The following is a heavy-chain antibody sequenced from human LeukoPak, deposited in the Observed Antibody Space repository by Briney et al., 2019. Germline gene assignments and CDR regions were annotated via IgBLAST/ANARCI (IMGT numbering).Heavy chain of an antibody. CDR3: ARDPYSVSLYFLYF. Sequence: GASVKLSFQGSGYTFRGNYIHWLRQAPGQGLEWMGWIDANNGDTKSAQKFQGRVTMSRDTSISTAYMDLSSLSPDDAAVYYCARDPYSVSLYFLYFWGQGTLVTVSS. J-gene: IGHJ4*02. CDR1: GYTFRGNY. D-gene: IGHD2/OR15-2a*01. V-gene: IGHV1-2*02. CDR2: IDANNGDT.